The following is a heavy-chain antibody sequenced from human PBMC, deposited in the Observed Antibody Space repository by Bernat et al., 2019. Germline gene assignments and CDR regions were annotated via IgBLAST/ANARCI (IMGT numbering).Heavy chain of an antibody. CDR1: GFAFSTYN. CDR2: ISTSGAYI. J-gene: IGHJ4*02. V-gene: IGHV3-21*02. Sequence: EVQLVESGGGLVKPGGSLRLSCAASGFAFSTYNMNWVRQAPGKGLEWVSSISTSGAYIFYADSVKGRFTISRDNAKNSLYLQMNSLRAEDTAVYYCVREHLNWKDSLDYWGQGTLVTVSS. D-gene: IGHD1-20*01. CDR3: VREHLNWKDSLDY.